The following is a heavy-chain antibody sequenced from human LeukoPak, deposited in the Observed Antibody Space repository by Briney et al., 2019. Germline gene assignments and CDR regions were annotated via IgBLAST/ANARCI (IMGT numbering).Heavy chain of an antibody. CDR2: IVVGSGNT. Sequence: ASVKVSCKASGFTFTSSAMQWVRQARGQRLEWIGWIVVGSGNTNYAQKFQERVTITRDMSTSTAYMELSSLRSEDTAVYFCAADPEYDILTGDKNWGQGTLVTVSS. D-gene: IGHD3-9*01. CDR3: AADPEYDILTGDKN. CDR1: GFTFTSSA. V-gene: IGHV1-58*02. J-gene: IGHJ4*02.